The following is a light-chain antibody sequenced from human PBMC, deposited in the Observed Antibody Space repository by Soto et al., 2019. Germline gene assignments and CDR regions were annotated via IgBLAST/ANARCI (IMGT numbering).Light chain of an antibody. J-gene: IGKJ4*01. CDR2: AAS. Sequence: DLLMTQSPSSLPAYVGDRVTITCRASQGIRNDLGWYQQKPGKAPRSLISAASRLHSGVPSMFSRSGSRTGFALSICGPQADDFATCYCLPHNFYPRTFGGGTKVEIK. V-gene: IGKV1-17*01. CDR1: QGIRND. CDR3: LPHNFYPRT.